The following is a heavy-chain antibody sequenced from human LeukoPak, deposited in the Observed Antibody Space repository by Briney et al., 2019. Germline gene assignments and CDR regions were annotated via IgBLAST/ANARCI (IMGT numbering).Heavy chain of an antibody. D-gene: IGHD2-2*01. CDR2: ISGSGGST. Sequence: GGSLRLSCAASGFTFSSYAMSWVRQAPGKGLEWVSAISGSGGSTYYADSVKGRFTIPRDNSKNTPYLQMNSLRAEDTAVYYCAKERSPDIVVVPAPAGYWGQGTLVTVSS. J-gene: IGHJ4*02. CDR1: GFTFSSYA. CDR3: AKERSPDIVVVPAPAGY. V-gene: IGHV3-23*01.